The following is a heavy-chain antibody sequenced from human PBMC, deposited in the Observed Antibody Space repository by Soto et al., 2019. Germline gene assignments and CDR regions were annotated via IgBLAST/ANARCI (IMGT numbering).Heavy chain of an antibody. Sequence: SVKVSCKASGGSFGKSAINWVRQTPGQGLEWLGGFIPVYRTLNYAQKFQGRVTITADESTGTAYMTPSSLASDDTAVYYCATGVIWIGYFTVDSWGQGTRVTVS. CDR3: ATGVIWIGYFTVDS. D-gene: IGHD3-3*01. V-gene: IGHV1-69*13. J-gene: IGHJ4*02. CDR1: GGSFGKSA. CDR2: FIPVYRTL.